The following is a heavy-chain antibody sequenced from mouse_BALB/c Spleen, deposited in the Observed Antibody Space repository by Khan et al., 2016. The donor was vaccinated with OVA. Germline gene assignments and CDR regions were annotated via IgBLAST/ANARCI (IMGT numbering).Heavy chain of an antibody. J-gene: IGHJ3*01. CDR1: GFTFSDYG. Sequence: EVELVESGGGLVQPGGSRKLSCAASGFTFSDYGMAWVRQAPGKGPEWVAFISDLAYSIYYADTVTGRFTISSENVKNTMYLAMSSLRSEDTAMYYCARGGGTAPFAYWGQGTLVTVS. V-gene: IGHV5-15*02. CDR2: ISDLAYSI. D-gene: IGHD1-2*01. CDR3: ARGGGTAPFAY.